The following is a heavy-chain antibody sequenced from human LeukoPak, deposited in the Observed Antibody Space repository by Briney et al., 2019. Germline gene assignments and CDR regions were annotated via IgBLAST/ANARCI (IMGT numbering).Heavy chain of an antibody. D-gene: IGHD1-14*01. CDR2: ISGDGGST. V-gene: IGHV3-43*02. CDR3: AKDSTNNWNHEGPFNY. Sequence: GGSLRLSCAASGFTFDDYAMHWVRQAPGKGLEWVSLISGDGGSTYYADSVKGRFTISRDNSKNSLYLQMNSLGTEDTALYYCAKDSTNNWNHEGPFNYWGQGTLVTVSS. CDR1: GFTFDDYA. J-gene: IGHJ4*02.